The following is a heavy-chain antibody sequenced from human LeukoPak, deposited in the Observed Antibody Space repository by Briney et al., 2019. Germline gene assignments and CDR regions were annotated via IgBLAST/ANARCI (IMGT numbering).Heavy chain of an antibody. CDR1: GFPFSNYA. V-gene: IGHV3-30*03. Sequence: PGGSLRLSCAASGFPFSNYAMHWVRQAPGKGLELVTLISNDGYSKYYADSVKGRFTFSRDDSKKTVYLQMNSLRSEDTAVYFCARENSHGAPLDYWGEGTLVTVSS. CDR2: ISNDGYSK. CDR3: ARENSHGAPLDY. J-gene: IGHJ4*02. D-gene: IGHD5-18*01.